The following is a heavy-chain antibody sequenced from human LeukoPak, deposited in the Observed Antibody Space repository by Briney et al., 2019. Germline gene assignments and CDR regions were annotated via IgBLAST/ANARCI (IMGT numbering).Heavy chain of an antibody. CDR2: ISYDGSNK. CDR3: ARDVSDDILTGYFDY. Sequence: GGSLRLSCAASGFTFSDYSMNWVRQAPGKGLEWVAVISYDGSNKYYADSVKGRFTISRDNSKNTLYLQMNSLRAEDTAVYYCARDVSDDILTGYFDYWGQGTLVTVSS. J-gene: IGHJ4*02. CDR1: GFTFSDYS. V-gene: IGHV3-30*05. D-gene: IGHD3-9*01.